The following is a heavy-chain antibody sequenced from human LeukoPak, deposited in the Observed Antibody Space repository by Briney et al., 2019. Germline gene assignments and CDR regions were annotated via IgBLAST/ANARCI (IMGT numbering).Heavy chain of an antibody. CDR1: GGFISSYY. D-gene: IGHD6-25*01. CDR2: IYYSGST. J-gene: IGHJ2*01. Sequence: KSSETLSLTCTVSGGFISSYYWSWIRQPPGKGLEWIGYIYYSGSTNYNPSLKSRVTISVDTSKNQFSLKLSSVTAADTAVYYCARQGGGFWYFDLWGRGTLVTVSS. CDR3: ARQGGGFWYFDL. V-gene: IGHV4-59*08.